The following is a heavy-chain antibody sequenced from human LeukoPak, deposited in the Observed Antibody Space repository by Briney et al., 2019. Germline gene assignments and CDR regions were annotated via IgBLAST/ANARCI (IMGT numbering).Heavy chain of an antibody. CDR2: INHSGST. J-gene: IGHJ4*02. CDR1: GGSFSGYY. V-gene: IGHV4-34*01. CDR3: ARGGRRFLEWLLLGY. Sequence: SETLSLTCAVYGGSFSGYYWSWIRQPPGKGLEWIGEINHSGSTNYNPSLKSRVTISVDTSKNQFSLKLSSVTAADTAVYYCARGGRRFLEWLLLGYWGQGTLVTVSS. D-gene: IGHD3-3*01.